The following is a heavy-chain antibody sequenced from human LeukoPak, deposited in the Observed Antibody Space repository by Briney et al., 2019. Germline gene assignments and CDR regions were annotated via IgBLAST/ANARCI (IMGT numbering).Heavy chain of an antibody. J-gene: IGHJ4*02. V-gene: IGHV4-59*08. CDR2: IYYSGST. D-gene: IGHD6-19*01. CDR3: ARHWGYSSGWYLDY. CDR1: GGSISSYY. Sequence: PSETLSLTCTVSGGSISSYYWSWIRQPPGKGLEWIGYIYYSGSTNYNPSLKSRVTISVDTSNNQCSLKLSSVTARGTPVYYCARHWGYSSGWYLDYWGQGTLVTVSS.